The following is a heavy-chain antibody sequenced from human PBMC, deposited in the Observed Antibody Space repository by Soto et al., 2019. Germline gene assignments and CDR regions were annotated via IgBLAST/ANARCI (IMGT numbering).Heavy chain of an antibody. CDR3: ARGDYDYISWYYMDV. J-gene: IGHJ6*03. Sequence: XSVKVSCKASGYTFTSYDINWVRQATGQGLEWMGWMNPNSGNTGYAQKFQGRVTMTRNTSISTAYMELSSLRSEDTAVYYCARGDYDYISWYYMDVWGKGTTVTVSS. CDR1: GYTFTSYD. D-gene: IGHD3-16*01. V-gene: IGHV1-8*01. CDR2: MNPNSGNT.